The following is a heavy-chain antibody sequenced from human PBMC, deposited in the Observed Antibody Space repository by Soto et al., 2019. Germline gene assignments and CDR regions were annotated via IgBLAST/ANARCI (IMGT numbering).Heavy chain of an antibody. D-gene: IGHD2-15*01. J-gene: IGHJ4*02. Sequence: PSETLSLTCTVSSGSISSGDSFWSWVRQPPGKGLEWIGEINHSGSTNYNPSLKSRVTISVDTSKNQFSLKLSSVTAADTALYYCARDWYRGGNSFYDYWGQGVLVTVSS. V-gene: IGHV4-4*02. CDR1: SGSISSGDSF. CDR3: ARDWYRGGNSFYDY. CDR2: INHSGST.